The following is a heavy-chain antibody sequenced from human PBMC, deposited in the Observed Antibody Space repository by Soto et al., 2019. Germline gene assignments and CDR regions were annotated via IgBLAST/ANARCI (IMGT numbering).Heavy chain of an antibody. CDR1: GFTFSSYD. J-gene: IGHJ4*02. V-gene: IGHV3-13*04. CDR2: IGTAGDT. D-gene: IGHD5-12*01. Sequence: EVQLVESGGGLVQPGGSLRLSCAASGFTFSSYDMHWVRQATGKGLEWVSAIGTAGDTYYPGSVKGRFTISRANAKNSLYLQMNSLSAGDTAVYYCARGRYGGYPPHYFDYWGQGTLVTVSS. CDR3: ARGRYGGYPPHYFDY.